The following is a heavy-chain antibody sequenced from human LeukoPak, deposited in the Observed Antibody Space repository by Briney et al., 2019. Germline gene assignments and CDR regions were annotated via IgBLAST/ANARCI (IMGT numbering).Heavy chain of an antibody. Sequence: SESLSLTCPVSGRSLSSYYSGWIRQPPGKGLEWIGYIYYIGSTNYNPSLKSRVTISVDTSKNQFSLKLSSVTAADTAVYYCARRGGQYSGYDPHWFDAWGQGTLVTVSS. J-gene: IGHJ5*02. CDR1: GRSLSSYY. V-gene: IGHV4-59*01. CDR3: ARRGGQYSGYDPHWFDA. D-gene: IGHD5-12*01. CDR2: IYYIGST.